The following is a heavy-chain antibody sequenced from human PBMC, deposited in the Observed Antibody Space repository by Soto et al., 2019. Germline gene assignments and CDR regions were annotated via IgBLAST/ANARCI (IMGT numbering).Heavy chain of an antibody. CDR1: GFTFTYYA. J-gene: IGHJ4*02. D-gene: IGHD2-2*01. V-gene: IGHV3-23*01. CDR2: ISANGQGI. Sequence: HPGGSLRLSCTASGFTFTYYAFSWVCQAPGKGLEWVSAISANGQGIYYADSVRGRFTISRDNSKNTVFLHMDSLRAEDTAVYYCAKDRDYPRDQFHYWGQGTLVTVSS. CDR3: AKDRDYPRDQFHY.